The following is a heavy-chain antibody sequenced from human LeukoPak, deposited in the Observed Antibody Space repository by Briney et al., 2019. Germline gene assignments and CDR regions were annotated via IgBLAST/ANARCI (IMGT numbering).Heavy chain of an antibody. J-gene: IGHJ6*03. D-gene: IGHD1-26*01. V-gene: IGHV3-53*01. CDR3: AKGTIVGAAPYYYYMDV. CDR1: GFTVSSNY. CDR2: IYSGGST. Sequence: PGGSLRLSCAASGFTVSSNYMSWVRQAPGKGLEWVSVIYSGGSTYYADSVKGRFTISRDNSKNTLYLQMNSLRAEDTAVYYCAKGTIVGAAPYYYYMDVWGKGTTVTVSS.